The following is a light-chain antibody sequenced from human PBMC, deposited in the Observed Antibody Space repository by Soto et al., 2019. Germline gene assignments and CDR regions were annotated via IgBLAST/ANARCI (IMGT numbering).Light chain of an antibody. Sequence: DIQMTQSPSSLSASVGDRVNITCRASQGISYYLNWYQQTPGRAPNLLIYAASSLQSGVPSRFTGSGSGTDFTLTISSLQPGDFATYYCQQSYTSPLTFGGGTRVEI. CDR1: QGISYY. CDR3: QQSYTSPLT. J-gene: IGKJ4*01. CDR2: AAS. V-gene: IGKV1-39*01.